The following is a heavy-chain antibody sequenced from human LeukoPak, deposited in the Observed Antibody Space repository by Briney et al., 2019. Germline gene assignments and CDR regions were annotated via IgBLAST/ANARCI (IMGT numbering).Heavy chain of an antibody. J-gene: IGHJ4*02. D-gene: IGHD6-13*01. Sequence: GASVKVSCKASGYTFTGYYMHWVRQAPGQGLEWMGWINPNSGGTNYAQKFQGRVTMTRDTSISTAYMELSRLRSDDTAVYYCARGHFIAAAGTQSSLDYWGQGTLVTVSS. CDR2: INPNSGGT. CDR3: ARGHFIAAAGTQSSLDY. V-gene: IGHV1-2*02. CDR1: GYTFTGYY.